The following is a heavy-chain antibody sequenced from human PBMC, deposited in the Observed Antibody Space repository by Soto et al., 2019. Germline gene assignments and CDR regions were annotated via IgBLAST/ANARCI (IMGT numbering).Heavy chain of an antibody. D-gene: IGHD1-1*01. Sequence: EVHLLEFGGGLVQPGGSLRLSCAASGFTFSNHAMNWVRQAPGKGLEWVSGITGSGGTTFYADSVKGRFTIPRDNARNTVYLQMNSVRADDTVVYYCAKEYTSSSKGSFDYWGQGALVTVSS. J-gene: IGHJ4*02. CDR1: GFTFSNHA. CDR2: ITGSGGTT. CDR3: AKEYTSSSKGSFDY. V-gene: IGHV3-23*01.